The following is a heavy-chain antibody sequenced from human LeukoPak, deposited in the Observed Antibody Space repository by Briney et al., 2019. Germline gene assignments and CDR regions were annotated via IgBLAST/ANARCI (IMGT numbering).Heavy chain of an antibody. V-gene: IGHV1-8*01. CDR1: GYAFTSYD. CDR3: ARGIYGDYADYYYMDV. J-gene: IGHJ6*03. D-gene: IGHD4-17*01. Sequence: ASVKVSCKASGYAFTSYDLNWVRQATGQGLEWMGWMNPNSGNTGYAQKFQGRVTMTRNTSISTAYMELSSLRSEDTAVYYCARGIYGDYADYYYMDVWGKGTTVTISS. CDR2: MNPNSGNT.